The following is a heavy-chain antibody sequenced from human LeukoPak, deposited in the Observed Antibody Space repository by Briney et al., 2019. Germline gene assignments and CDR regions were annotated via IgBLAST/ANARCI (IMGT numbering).Heavy chain of an antibody. Sequence: PGGSLRLSCAASGFTFTSFWMSWVRQAPGKGLEWVANIKQDGSEKYFVDSVKGRFTISRDNAKNSLYLQMNSLRAEDTAVYYCAREGIAATVDYWGQGTLVTVSS. J-gene: IGHJ4*02. CDR1: GFTFTSFW. CDR3: AREGIAATVDY. CDR2: IKQDGSEK. V-gene: IGHV3-7*01. D-gene: IGHD6-13*01.